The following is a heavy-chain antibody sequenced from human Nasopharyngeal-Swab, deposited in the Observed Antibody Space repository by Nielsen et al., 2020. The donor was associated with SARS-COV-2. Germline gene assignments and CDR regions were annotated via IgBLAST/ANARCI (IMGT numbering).Heavy chain of an antibody. V-gene: IGHV1-18*01. CDR1: GYTFTSYG. D-gene: IGHD6-19*01. CDR2: ISAYSGNT. CDR3: ARDESWAVAGGDAFDI. J-gene: IGHJ3*02. Sequence: ASVKVSCKASGYTFTSYGISWVRQAPGQGLEWMGWISAYSGNTNYAQKLQGRVTMTTDTSTSTAYMELRSLRSDDTAVYYCARDESWAVAGGDAFDIWGQGTMVTVSS.